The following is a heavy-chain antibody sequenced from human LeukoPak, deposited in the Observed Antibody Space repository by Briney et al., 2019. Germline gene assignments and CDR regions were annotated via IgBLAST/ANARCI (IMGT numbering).Heavy chain of an antibody. CDR2: IHWNGGSA. V-gene: IGHV3-20*04. CDR3: VRCDGGDCYRDAFDI. J-gene: IGHJ3*02. D-gene: IGHD2-21*02. CDR1: GFTFNDYG. Sequence: GGSLRLSCATPGFTFNDYGMSWVRQAPGKGLEWVSGIHWNGGSATYADSVKGRFTISRDKAKNSLYLQMNSLRAEDTALYYCVRCDGGDCYRDAFDIWGQGTMVTVSS.